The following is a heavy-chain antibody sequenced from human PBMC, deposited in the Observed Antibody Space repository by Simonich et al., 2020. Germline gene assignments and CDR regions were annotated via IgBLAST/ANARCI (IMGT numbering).Heavy chain of an antibody. Sequence: QVRLQQWGAGLLKPSETLSLTCAVYGGSFSGYYWSWIRQPPGKGPEWIGEINHSGRTNEPPSLKSRVTISVDTSKNQFSLKLSSVTAADTAVYYCARGLRVAAAGTAFQHWGQGTLVTVSS. CDR2: INHSGRT. D-gene: IGHD6-13*01. V-gene: IGHV4-34*01. CDR1: GGSFSGYY. J-gene: IGHJ1*01. CDR3: ARGLRVAAAGTAFQH.